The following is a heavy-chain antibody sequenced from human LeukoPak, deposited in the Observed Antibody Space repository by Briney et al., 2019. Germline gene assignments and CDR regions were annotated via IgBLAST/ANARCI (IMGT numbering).Heavy chain of an antibody. CDR3: ARGIRGDY. CDR2: IYYSGHT. D-gene: IGHD2-21*01. J-gene: IGHJ4*02. Sequence: SSETLSLTCTVSGGSISSYYWSWIRQPPGKGLEWIGYIYYSGHTNYSPSLESRVTISVDTSKNQFSLNLSSVTAADTAVYYCARGIRGDYWGQGTLVTVSS. V-gene: IGHV4-59*01. CDR1: GGSISSYY.